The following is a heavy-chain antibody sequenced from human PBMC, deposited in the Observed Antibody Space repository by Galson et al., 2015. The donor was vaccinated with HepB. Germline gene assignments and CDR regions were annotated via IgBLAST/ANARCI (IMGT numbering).Heavy chain of an antibody. CDR1: GYTFTTYG. J-gene: IGHJ4*02. CDR3: ARDHMVRGVKPFDY. D-gene: IGHD3-10*01. V-gene: IGHV1-18*01. CDR2: ISAYNGKT. Sequence: SVKVSCKASGYTFTTYGISWVRQAPGQALEWVGWISAYNGKTSYAQKLQGRVTMTTATSTSTAFLELRSLRPDDTGVYYCARDHMVRGVKPFDYWGQGTLVTVSS.